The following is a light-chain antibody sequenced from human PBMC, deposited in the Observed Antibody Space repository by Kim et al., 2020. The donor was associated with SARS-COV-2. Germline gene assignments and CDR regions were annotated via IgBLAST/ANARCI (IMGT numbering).Light chain of an antibody. Sequence: EIVLRQSPGTLSLSPGERATLSCRASQSVSSSYLAWYQQKPGQAPRLLIYGASSRATGIPDRFSGSGSGTDFTLTISRLEPEDFAVYYCQHYRTSPYTFGQGTKLEI. CDR2: GAS. V-gene: IGKV3-20*01. CDR3: QHYRTSPYT. J-gene: IGKJ2*01. CDR1: QSVSSSY.